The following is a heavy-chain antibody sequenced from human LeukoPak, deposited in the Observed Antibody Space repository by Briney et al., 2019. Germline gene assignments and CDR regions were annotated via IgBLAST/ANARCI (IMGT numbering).Heavy chain of an antibody. J-gene: IGHJ4*02. Sequence: ASVKVSCKASGYTFTGYYMHWVRQAPGQGLEWMGWINPNSGGTNYAQKFQGRVAMTRDTSISTAYMELSRLRSDDTAVYYCARASGRNYYGSGTSPLDFDYWGQGTLVTVSS. V-gene: IGHV1-2*02. CDR3: ARASGRNYYGSGTSPLDFDY. CDR2: INPNSGGT. D-gene: IGHD3-10*01. CDR1: GYTFTGYY.